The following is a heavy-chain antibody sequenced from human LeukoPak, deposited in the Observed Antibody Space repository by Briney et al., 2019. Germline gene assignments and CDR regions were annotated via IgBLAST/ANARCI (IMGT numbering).Heavy chain of an antibody. CDR1: GDSISSSGYY. D-gene: IGHD3-10*01. J-gene: IGHJ4*02. CDR2: LYYNGDT. Sequence: PSETLSLTCTVSGDSISSSGYYWAWIRQPPGKGLEWIGNLYYNGDTYYNPSLKSRVTISVDTSETHFSLRLISVTAADTAVYYCARHLGSGTYYAPFDYWGQGILVTVSS. CDR3: ARHLGSGTYYAPFDY. V-gene: IGHV4-39*01.